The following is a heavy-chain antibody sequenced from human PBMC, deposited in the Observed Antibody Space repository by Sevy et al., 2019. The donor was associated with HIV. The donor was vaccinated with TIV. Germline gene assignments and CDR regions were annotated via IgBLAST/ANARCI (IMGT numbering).Heavy chain of an antibody. CDR1: RFSVRSFS. CDR2: LLYNVRTE. D-gene: IGHD2-15*01. V-gene: IGHV3-33*03. J-gene: IGHJ5*01. Sequence: GGSLRLSCSASRFSVRSFSMHWVRQAPGKGLEWVAALLYNVRTEEYADSVKGRFTISRDNSKNTLNLEMNSLRVEDTALYFCARDSARVIVPTAGFDSWGQGVLVTVSS. CDR3: ARDSARVIVPTAGFDS.